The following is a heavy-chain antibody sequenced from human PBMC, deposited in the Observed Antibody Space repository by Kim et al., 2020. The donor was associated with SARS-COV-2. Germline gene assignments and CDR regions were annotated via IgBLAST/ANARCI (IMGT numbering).Heavy chain of an antibody. Sequence: SETLSLTCAVYGGSFSGYYWSWIRQPPGKGLEWIGEINHSGSTNYNPSLKSRVTISVDTSKNQFSLKLSSVTAADTAVYYCARPHYGNWFDPWGQGTLVTVSS. J-gene: IGHJ5*02. D-gene: IGHD4-17*01. CDR1: GGSFSGYY. CDR2: INHSGST. V-gene: IGHV4-34*01. CDR3: ARPHYGNWFDP.